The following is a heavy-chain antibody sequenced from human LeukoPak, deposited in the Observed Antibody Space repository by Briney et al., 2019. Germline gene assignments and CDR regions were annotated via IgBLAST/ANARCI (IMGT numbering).Heavy chain of an antibody. V-gene: IGHV1-69*13. D-gene: IGHD7-27*01. CDR3: ARGPTGDYFDY. CDR1: GGTFSSYA. J-gene: IGHJ4*02. Sequence: ASVNVSCKASGGTFSSYAISWVRQAPGQGREWMGGIIPIFGTANYAQNFQGRVTITADESTSTAYMELSSLRSEDTAVYYCARGPTGDYFDYWGQGTLVTVSS. CDR2: IIPIFGTA.